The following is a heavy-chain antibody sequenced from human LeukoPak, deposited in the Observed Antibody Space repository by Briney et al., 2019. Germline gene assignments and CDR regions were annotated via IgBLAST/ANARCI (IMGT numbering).Heavy chain of an antibody. CDR1: GFTFSDYW. Sequence: GGSLRLSCAASGFTFSDYWMTWVRQAPGKGLEWVSSISSSSSYIYYADSVKGRFTISRDNAKNSLYLQMNSLRAEDTAVYYCARDPSWGATTMYFQHWGQGTLVTVSS. CDR3: ARDPSWGATTMYFQH. V-gene: IGHV3-21*01. J-gene: IGHJ1*01. D-gene: IGHD1-26*01. CDR2: ISSSSSYI.